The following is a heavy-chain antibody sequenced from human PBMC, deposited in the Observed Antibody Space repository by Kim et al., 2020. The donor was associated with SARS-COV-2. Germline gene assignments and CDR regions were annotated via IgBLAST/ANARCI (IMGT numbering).Heavy chain of an antibody. J-gene: IGHJ6*03. CDR2: INHSGST. V-gene: IGHV4-34*01. D-gene: IGHD1-26*01. CDR1: GGSFSGYY. Sequence: SETLSLTCAVYGGSFSGYYWSWIRQPPGKGLEWIGEINHSGSTNYNPSLKSRVTISVDTSKNQFSLKLSSVTAADTAVYYCATGIVGATLGSYYFYMDVWAKGTPVTVSS. CDR3: ATGIVGATLGSYYFYMDV.